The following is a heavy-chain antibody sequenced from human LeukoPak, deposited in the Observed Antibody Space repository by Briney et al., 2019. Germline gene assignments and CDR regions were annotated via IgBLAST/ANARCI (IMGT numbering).Heavy chain of an antibody. CDR1: XXXXXDXA. CDR2: XXXXSGSI. J-gene: IGHJ1*01. CDR3: AKDSNYDFWSGYSKYFQH. D-gene: IGHD3-3*01. V-gene: IGHV3-9*01. Sequence: GGSLRLSCAASXXXXXDXAXHXVRQAXXXXXXXVXGXXXXSGSIGYADSVKGRFTISRDNAKNSLYLQMNSLRAEDTALYYCAKDSNYDFWSGYSKYFQHWGQGTLVTVSS.